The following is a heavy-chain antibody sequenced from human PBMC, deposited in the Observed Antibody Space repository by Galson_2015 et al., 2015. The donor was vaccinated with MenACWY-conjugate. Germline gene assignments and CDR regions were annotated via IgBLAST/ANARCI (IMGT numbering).Heavy chain of an antibody. D-gene: IGHD3-10*01. Sequence: SVKVSCKASGYTFTSYAMHWVRQAPGQRLEWMGWINAGNGNTKYSQKFQGRVTITRDTSASTAYMELSSLRSEDTAVYYCARGGGHYYGSGSYYNRQGNYYYYGMDVWGQGTTVTVSS. CDR2: INAGNGNT. CDR1: GYTFTSYA. V-gene: IGHV1-3*01. J-gene: IGHJ6*02. CDR3: ARGGGHYYGSGSYYNRQGNYYYYGMDV.